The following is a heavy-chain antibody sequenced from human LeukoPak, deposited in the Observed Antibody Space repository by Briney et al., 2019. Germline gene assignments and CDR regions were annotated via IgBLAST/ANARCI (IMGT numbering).Heavy chain of an antibody. V-gene: IGHV3-23*01. CDR1: GFTFSSYA. Sequence: PGGSLGLSCAASGFTFSSYAMSWVRQAPGKGLEWVSAISGSGGSTYYADSVKGRFTISRDNSKNTLYLQMNSLRAEDTAVYYCAKIAGYSSSWYVDYWGQGTLVTVSS. D-gene: IGHD6-13*01. CDR2: ISGSGGST. J-gene: IGHJ4*02. CDR3: AKIAGYSSSWYVDY.